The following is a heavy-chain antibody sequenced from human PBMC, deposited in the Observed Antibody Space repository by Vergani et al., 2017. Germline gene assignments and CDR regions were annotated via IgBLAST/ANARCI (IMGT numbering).Heavy chain of an antibody. CDR1: DGSISSYY. Sequence: QVQLQESGPGLVKPSETLSLTCTVPDGSISSYYWNWIRQPAGKGLEWIGRIYSSGSTNYNSSLRSRVTMSLATSNNQFSLNLRSVTAADTAVYYCARDRRVVLPSAAIQWYFDLWGRGTLVTVSS. CDR3: ARDRRVVLPSAAIQWYFDL. J-gene: IGHJ2*01. CDR2: IYSSGST. V-gene: IGHV4-4*07. D-gene: IGHD2-2*02.